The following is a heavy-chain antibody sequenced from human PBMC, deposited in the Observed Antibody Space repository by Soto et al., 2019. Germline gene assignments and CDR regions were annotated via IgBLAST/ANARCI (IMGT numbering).Heavy chain of an antibody. CDR3: AGEGWCGEFTLAFGY. V-gene: IGHV4-30-4*01. J-gene: IGHJ4*02. D-gene: IGHD3-10*01. CDR1: GGSISSGDYY. CDR2: IYYSGSN. Sequence: QVQLQESGPGLVKPSQTLSLTCTVSGGSISSGDYYWSWIRQPPGKGLEWIGYIYYSGSNYYNPSLKSRVTMSIVTFKEHSALKLTSLTGEDTAVDYGAGEGWCGEFTLAFGYLGQETLLTLS.